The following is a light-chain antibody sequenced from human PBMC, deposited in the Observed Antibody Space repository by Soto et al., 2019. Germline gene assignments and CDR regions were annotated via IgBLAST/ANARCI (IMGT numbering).Light chain of an antibody. Sequence: QPALTLPVSLSWSPGPSIPTSRTGTTPDVGGYNYVSWYQHHPGKAPKLIIYDVTNRPSGVSNPFSGSKSGNTASLTISGLQPEDEADYYCSSYTTSNTRQIVFGTGTKVTVL. CDR1: TPDVGGYNY. CDR2: DVT. J-gene: IGLJ1*01. V-gene: IGLV2-14*03. CDR3: SSYTTSNTRQIV.